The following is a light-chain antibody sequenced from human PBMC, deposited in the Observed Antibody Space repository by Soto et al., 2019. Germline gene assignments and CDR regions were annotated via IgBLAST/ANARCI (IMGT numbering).Light chain of an antibody. CDR3: QEYNKWPSWT. CDR2: AAS. CDR1: QNIDNH. J-gene: IGKJ1*01. Sequence: IVMTQSPATLSLSPGERATLSCRASQNIDNHLAWYQQIPGQAPRLLMYAASTRATGIPARFSGSGSGTEFTLTISSLQSEDFAVYSCQEYNKWPSWTFGRGTKVEIK. V-gene: IGKV3D-15*01.